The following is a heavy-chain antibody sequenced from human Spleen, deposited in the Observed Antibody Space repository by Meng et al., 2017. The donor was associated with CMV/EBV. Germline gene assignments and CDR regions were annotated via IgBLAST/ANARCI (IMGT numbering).Heavy chain of an antibody. D-gene: IGHD4-17*01. V-gene: IGHV4-4*02. Sequence: GSGGSISSSNWWSWVRQPPGKGLEWIGEIYHSGSTNYNPSLKSRVTISVDKSKNQFSLKLSSVTAADTAVYYCVRVPPEYGDYGFDYWGQGTLVTVSS. CDR1: GGSISSSNW. J-gene: IGHJ4*02. CDR2: IYHSGST. CDR3: VRVPPEYGDYGFDY.